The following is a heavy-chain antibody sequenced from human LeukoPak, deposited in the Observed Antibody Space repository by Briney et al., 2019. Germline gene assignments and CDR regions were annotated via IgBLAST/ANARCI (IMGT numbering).Heavy chain of an antibody. J-gene: IGHJ6*03. D-gene: IGHD5-12*01. V-gene: IGHV4-4*07. CDR2: IYTSGST. CDR1: GGSFSGYY. Sequence: PSETLSLTCAVYGGSFSGYYWSWIRQPAGKGLEWIGRIYTSGSTNYNPSLKSRVTISVDTSKSQFSLKLSSVTAADTAVYYCARDNSGYDDYYYYYYVDVWGKGTTVTVSS. CDR3: ARDNSGYDDYYYYYYVDV.